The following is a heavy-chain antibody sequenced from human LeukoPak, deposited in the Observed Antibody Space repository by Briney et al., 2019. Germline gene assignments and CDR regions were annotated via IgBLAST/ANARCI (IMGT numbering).Heavy chain of an antibody. J-gene: IGHJ6*02. CDR2: IIPIFGTA. V-gene: IGHV1-69*01. CDR3: ARASLARGTPFYFGMDV. D-gene: IGHD2-15*01. Sequence: ASVTVSCKASGGTFSSYAISWVRQAPGQGLEWMGGIIPIFGTANYAQKFQGRVTITADESSSTAFMELSSLRSEDTAVYYCARASLARGTPFYFGMDVWGQGTTVIVSS. CDR1: GGTFSSYA.